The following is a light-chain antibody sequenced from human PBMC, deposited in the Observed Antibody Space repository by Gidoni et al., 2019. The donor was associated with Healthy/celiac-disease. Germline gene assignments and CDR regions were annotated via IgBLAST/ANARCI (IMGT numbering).Light chain of an antibody. V-gene: IGKV4-1*01. CDR3: QQYYSTPPT. J-gene: IGKJ2*01. CDR2: WAS. CDR1: QSVLYSSNNKNY. Sequence: DIVMTQSPDSLAVSLCERATINCKSSQSVLYSSNNKNYLAWYQQKPGQPPKLIIYWASTRESGVPDRCSGSGSGKDFTLTISSLQAEDVAVYYCQQYYSTPPTFGQGTKLEIK.